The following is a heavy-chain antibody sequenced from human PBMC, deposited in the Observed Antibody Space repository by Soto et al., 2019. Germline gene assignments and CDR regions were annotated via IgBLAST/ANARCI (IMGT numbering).Heavy chain of an antibody. CDR3: AREAVRYYDYVWGSYRRSYYFDY. J-gene: IGHJ4*02. D-gene: IGHD3-16*02. CDR2: IYYSGST. CDR1: GGSISSGDYY. V-gene: IGHV4-30-4*01. Sequence: SETLSLTCTVSGGSISSGDYYWSWIRQPPGKGLEWLGYIYYSGSTYYNPSLKSRVTISVDTSKNQFSLKLSSVTAADTAVYYCAREAVRYYDYVWGSYRRSYYFDYWGQGTLVTVSS.